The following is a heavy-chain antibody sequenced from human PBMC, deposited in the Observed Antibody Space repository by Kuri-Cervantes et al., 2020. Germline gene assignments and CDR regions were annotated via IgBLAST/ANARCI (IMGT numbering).Heavy chain of an antibody. CDR1: GGPFSGYY. CDR2: INHSGST. CDR3: ARVPYPIVLRYFSPASYYMDV. D-gene: IGHD3-9*01. V-gene: IGHV4-34*01. Sequence: SEILCPTVAVYGGPFSGYYWSWIRHPPGKGLEWIGEINHSGSTNYNPSLKSRVTISVDTSKNQFSLKLSSVTAADTAVYYCARVPYPIVLRYFSPASYYMDVWGKGTTVTVSS. J-gene: IGHJ6*03.